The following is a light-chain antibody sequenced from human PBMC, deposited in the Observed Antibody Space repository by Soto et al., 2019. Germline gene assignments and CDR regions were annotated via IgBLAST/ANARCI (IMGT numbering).Light chain of an antibody. Sequence: ESVLTQSPGTLSLSPGERATLSCRASQSVSSNYLAWYQQKPGQAPRLLIYGASTRASGIPDRFSGSGSGTDFTLTISRLEPEDFAVYYCQQYNNWPTFGQGTKVDIK. CDR3: QQYNNWPT. CDR2: GAS. V-gene: IGKV3-20*01. J-gene: IGKJ1*01. CDR1: QSVSSNY.